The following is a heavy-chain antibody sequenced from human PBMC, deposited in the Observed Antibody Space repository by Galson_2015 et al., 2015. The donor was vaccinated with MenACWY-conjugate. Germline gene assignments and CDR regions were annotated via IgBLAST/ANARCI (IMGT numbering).Heavy chain of an antibody. CDR3: ARADLGFSSWYSHY. V-gene: IGHV3-21*06. D-gene: IGHD6-13*01. J-gene: IGHJ4*02. CDR2: ISSSSSYI. Sequence: SLRLSCAASGFTFSSYNLNWVRQAPGKGLEWVSSISSSSSYIYYADSVKGRFTISRDNAKNSLYLQMNSLRAEDTAVYYCARADLGFSSWYSHYWGQGTLVTASS. CDR1: GFTFSSYN.